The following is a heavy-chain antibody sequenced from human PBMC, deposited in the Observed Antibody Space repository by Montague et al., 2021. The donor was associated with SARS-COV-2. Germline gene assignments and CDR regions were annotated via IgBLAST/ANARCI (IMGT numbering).Heavy chain of an antibody. Sequence: PALVKPTQTLTLTCTFSGFSLSTSGVGVGWIRQPPGKALEWPALIYWDDDKRYSPSLKSRLTITKDTSKNQVVLTMTNMDPVDTATYYCAHSRITMVRGVINYYGMDVWGQGTTVTVSS. J-gene: IGHJ6*02. V-gene: IGHV2-5*02. D-gene: IGHD3-10*01. CDR3: AHSRITMVRGVINYYGMDV. CDR1: GFSLSTSGVG. CDR2: IYWDDDK.